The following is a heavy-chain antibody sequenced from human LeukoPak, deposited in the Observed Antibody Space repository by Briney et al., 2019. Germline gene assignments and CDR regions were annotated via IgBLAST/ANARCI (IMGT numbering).Heavy chain of an antibody. CDR1: GYTFTSYG. CDR2: IIPIFGTA. J-gene: IGHJ3*02. Sequence: ASVKVSCKASGYTFTSYGISWVRQAPGQGLEWMGGIIPIFGTANYAQKFQGRVTITADESTSTAYMELSSLRSEDTAVYYCAREGKSYYDSSGYSHGAFDIWGQGTMVTVSS. V-gene: IGHV1-69*13. D-gene: IGHD3-22*01. CDR3: AREGKSYYDSSGYSHGAFDI.